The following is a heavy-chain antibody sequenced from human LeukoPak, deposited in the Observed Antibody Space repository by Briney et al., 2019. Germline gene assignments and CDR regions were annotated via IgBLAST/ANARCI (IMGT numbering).Heavy chain of an antibody. J-gene: IGHJ6*03. CDR2: IHYSGST. Sequence: SETLSLTCAVYGGSFSGYYWGWIRQPPGKGLEWIGSIHYSGSTNYNPSLKSRVTISVDTSKNQFSLKLSSVTAADTAVYYCARGYCSGGSCYSYYYYNYMDVWGKGTTVTVSS. CDR3: ARGYCSGGSCYSYYYYNYMDV. CDR1: GGSFSGYY. D-gene: IGHD2-15*01. V-gene: IGHV4-34*01.